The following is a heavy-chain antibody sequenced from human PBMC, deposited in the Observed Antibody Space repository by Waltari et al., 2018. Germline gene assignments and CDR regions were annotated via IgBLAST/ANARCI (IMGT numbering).Heavy chain of an antibody. V-gene: IGHV4-30-2*01. D-gene: IGHD4-17*01. CDR1: GGSISSGGYS. CDR3: ARQPTVTTGLGAFDI. Sequence: QLQLQESGSGLVKPSQTLSLTCAVSGGSISSGGYSWSWIRQPPGKGLEWIGYIYHSGRTYFNPSLKSRVTISVDRSKNQFSLKLSSVTAADTAVYYCARQPTVTTGLGAFDIWGQGTMVTVSS. CDR2: IYHSGRT. J-gene: IGHJ3*02.